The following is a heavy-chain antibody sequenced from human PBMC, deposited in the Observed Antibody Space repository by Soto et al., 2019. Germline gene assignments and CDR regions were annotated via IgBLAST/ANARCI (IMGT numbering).Heavy chain of an antibody. CDR1: GFTFGNYG. D-gene: IGHD3-16*02. Sequence: EVKLLESGGGLVQPGGSLRLSCAASGFTFGNYGINWVRQAPGKGLEWVSGISGGGGSTYYADSVKGRSTISTDPSKNTVLPEMNRLPAADTAVYSCARGIRVVATVITPDDAFTAWGQGTLVAVSS. V-gene: IGHV3-23*01. CDR3: ARGIRVVATVITPDDAFTA. J-gene: IGHJ3*01. CDR2: ISGGGGST.